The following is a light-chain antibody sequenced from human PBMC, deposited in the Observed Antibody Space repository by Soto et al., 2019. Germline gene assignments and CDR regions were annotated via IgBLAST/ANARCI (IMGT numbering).Light chain of an antibody. CDR3: SSHAGNNNPFV. J-gene: IGLJ1*01. Sequence: QSALTQPPSASGSPGQSVTISCTGTSSDIGGYNYVSWYQQHPGKAPKVMIYDVNKRPSGVPDRFSGSKSGNTASLTVSGLQAEYEADYYCSSHAGNNNPFVFGTGTKLTVL. V-gene: IGLV2-8*01. CDR2: DVN. CDR1: SSDIGGYNY.